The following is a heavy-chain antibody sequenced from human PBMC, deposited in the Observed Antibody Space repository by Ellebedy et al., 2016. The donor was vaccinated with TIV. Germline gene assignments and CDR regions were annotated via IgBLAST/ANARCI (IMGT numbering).Heavy chain of an antibody. D-gene: IGHD5-18*01. V-gene: IGHV1-24*01. Sequence: ASVTVSCKVSGHTLMELSMHWVRQAPGKGLEWVGGFDPEHGRAIYAQKLQGRVTMTEDTSTDTVYMELSSLRSEDTAVYYCAAVRIQIWFPNWFDPWGQGTLVTVSS. J-gene: IGHJ5*02. CDR3: AAVRIQIWFPNWFDP. CDR1: GHTLMELS. CDR2: FDPEHGRA.